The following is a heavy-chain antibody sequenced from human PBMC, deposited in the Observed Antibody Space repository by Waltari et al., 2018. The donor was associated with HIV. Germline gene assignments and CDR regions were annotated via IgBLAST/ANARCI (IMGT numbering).Heavy chain of an antibody. D-gene: IGHD3-22*01. CDR1: GFNFGNYG. CDR3: TRGAIYSSGPFDAFDV. CDR2: VKEDGTEE. Sequence: VESGGGVAQPGESRKLSCRGYGFNFGNYGVGWVRLPPGKGMEWLANVKEDGTEEYYLESMKGGFTIYRENDKSTMYLQMDNLRVDDTAMYHCTRGAIYSSGPFDAFDVWGPGTSVVVSS. J-gene: IGHJ3*01. V-gene: IGHV3-7*03.